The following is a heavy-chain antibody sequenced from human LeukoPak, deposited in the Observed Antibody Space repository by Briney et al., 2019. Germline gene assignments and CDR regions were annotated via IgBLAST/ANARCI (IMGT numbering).Heavy chain of an antibody. J-gene: IGHJ4*02. CDR1: GFTFSSYW. CDR2: IKQDGSEK. D-gene: IGHD3-22*01. Sequence: GGSLRLSCAASGFTFSSYWMSWVRQAPGKGLEWVANIKQDGSEKYYVDSVKGRFTISRDNAKNSLYLQMNSLRAEDTAVYYCARGKYYYDSTGYYPGGDCWGQGTLVTVSS. CDR3: ARGKYYYDSTGYYPGGDC. V-gene: IGHV3-7*01.